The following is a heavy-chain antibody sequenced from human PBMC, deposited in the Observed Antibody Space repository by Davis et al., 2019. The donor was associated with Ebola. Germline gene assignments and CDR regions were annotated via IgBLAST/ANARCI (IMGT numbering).Heavy chain of an antibody. J-gene: IGHJ4*02. Sequence: AASVNVSCKASGYTFDSYGFDWVRQAPGQGLEWLGWISPYTGNTNYAHKLQGRVTLTTDTSAATAYMQLTSLRSDDTALYYCARDFQDGATWVSDYWGQGTLVTVSS. D-gene: IGHD5-24*01. CDR3: ARDFQDGATWVSDY. CDR1: GYTFDSYG. CDR2: ISPYTGNT. V-gene: IGHV1-18*04.